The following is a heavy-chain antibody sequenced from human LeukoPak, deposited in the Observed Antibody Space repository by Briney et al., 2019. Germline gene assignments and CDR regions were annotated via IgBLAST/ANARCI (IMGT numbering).Heavy chain of an antibody. CDR1: GFTFSSYS. J-gene: IGHJ4*02. V-gene: IGHV3-21*03. CDR3: GHDSRLLWFGELSRHIDY. D-gene: IGHD3-10*01. CDR2: ISSSSSYI. Sequence: GGSLRLSCAASGFTFSSYSMNWVRQAPGKGLEWVSSISSSSSYIYYADSVKGRFTISRDTSRSTLYLQMNSLRAEDRAVYYCGHDSRLLWFGELSRHIDYWGQGTLVSVSS.